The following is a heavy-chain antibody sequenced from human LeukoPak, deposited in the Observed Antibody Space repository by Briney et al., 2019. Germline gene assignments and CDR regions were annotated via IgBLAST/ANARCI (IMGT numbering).Heavy chain of an antibody. V-gene: IGHV3-23*01. J-gene: IGHJ4*02. CDR2: ISGGGDST. D-gene: IGHD6-19*01. Sequence: GGSLRLSCAAPGFTFSSYAMSWVRQAPGKGLEWVSAISGGGDSTYYADSVKGRFTISRDNSKNTLYLQMNSLRAEDTAVYYCARSSSGWSRGHYFDYWGQGTLVTVSS. CDR1: GFTFSSYA. CDR3: ARSSSGWSRGHYFDY.